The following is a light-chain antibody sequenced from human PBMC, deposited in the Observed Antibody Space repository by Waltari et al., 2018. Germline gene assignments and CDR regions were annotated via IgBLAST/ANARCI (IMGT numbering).Light chain of an antibody. CDR1: QPVSTTT. V-gene: IGKV3-20*01. Sequence: EIVLTPSPGTMSLSPAGKAALSCRASQPVSTTTFNWYQQKPGQAPSLLIYGASSRATGIPDRFSGSGSGTDFSLTISSLEPEDFAVYYCQQYDSIALTFGGGTKVEI. J-gene: IGKJ4*01. CDR3: QQYDSIALT. CDR2: GAS.